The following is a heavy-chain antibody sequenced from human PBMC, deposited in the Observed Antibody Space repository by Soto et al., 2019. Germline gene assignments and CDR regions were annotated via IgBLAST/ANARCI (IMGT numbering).Heavy chain of an antibody. J-gene: IGHJ3*02. CDR1: GFTFSSYS. V-gene: IGHV3-21*01. CDR2: ISSSSSYI. D-gene: IGHD4-17*01. CDR3: ARDPYGDNEDAFDI. Sequence: EVQLVESGGGLVKPGGSLRLSCAASGFTFSSYSMNWVRQAPGKGLEWVSSISSSSSYIYYADPVKGRFTISRDNAKNSLYLQMNSLRAEDTAVYYCARDPYGDNEDAFDIWGQGTMVTVSS.